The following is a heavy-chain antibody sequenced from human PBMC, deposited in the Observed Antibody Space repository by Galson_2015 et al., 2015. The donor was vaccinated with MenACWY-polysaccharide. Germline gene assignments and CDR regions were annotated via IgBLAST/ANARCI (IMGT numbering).Heavy chain of an antibody. CDR1: EFTFSSYA. CDR3: AKGRSSNCNNWFDT. J-gene: IGHJ5*02. Sequence: SLRLSCAASEFTFSSYALTWVRQAPGKGLEWVSIISGGGENTFYADSVKGRFTISRDNSKNTVYLQMNSLRAEDTAVYYCAKGRSSNCNNWFDTWGQGTLVTVSS. CDR2: ISGGGENT. D-gene: IGHD2-2*01. V-gene: IGHV3-23*01.